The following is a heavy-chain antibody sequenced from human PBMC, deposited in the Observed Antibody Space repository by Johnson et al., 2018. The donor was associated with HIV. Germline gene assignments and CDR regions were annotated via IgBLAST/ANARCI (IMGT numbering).Heavy chain of an antibody. J-gene: IGHJ3*02. CDR1: GFTVSTNY. CDR2: IYTADNR. D-gene: IGHD6-13*01. Sequence: VQLVESGGGVVQPGRSLRLSCAASGFTVSTNYMNWVRQAPGKGLEWVSVIYTADNRNYADSVKGRFTISKDNSKNTLYLQVKSLRAEDTAVYYCARDTEYSSNWYAFDIWGQGTMVTVSS. CDR3: ARDTEYSSNWYAFDI. V-gene: IGHV3-66*02.